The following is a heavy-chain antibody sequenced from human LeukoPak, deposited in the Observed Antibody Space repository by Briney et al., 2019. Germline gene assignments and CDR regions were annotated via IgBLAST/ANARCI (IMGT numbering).Heavy chain of an antibody. D-gene: IGHD3-22*01. J-gene: IGHJ4*02. CDR1: GFTFSSYA. CDR2: INHSGST. Sequence: GSLRLSCAASGFTFSSYAMSWVRQAPGKGLEWIGAINHSGSTNYNPSLKSRVTISVDTSKNQFSLKLSSVTAADTAVYYCARGGGDHNYYDSSGSKSDFDYWGQGTLVTVSS. V-gene: IGHV4-34*01. CDR3: ARGGGDHNYYDSSGSKSDFDY.